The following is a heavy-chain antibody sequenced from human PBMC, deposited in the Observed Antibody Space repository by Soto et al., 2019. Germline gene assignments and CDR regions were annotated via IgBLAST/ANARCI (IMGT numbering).Heavy chain of an antibody. D-gene: IGHD3-16*01. CDR3: ARETTEDLTFFDS. Sequence: SETLSLTCTVSGGSVSSGSYFWSWIRQPPGKGLEWLGYIYYTGNTNYNPSLKSRLTISVDAYKNKFSLKLSSVTAADTAVYYSARETTEDLTFFDSWGQGTLVTVSS. J-gene: IGHJ4*02. V-gene: IGHV4-61*01. CDR1: GGSVSSGSYF. CDR2: IYYTGNT.